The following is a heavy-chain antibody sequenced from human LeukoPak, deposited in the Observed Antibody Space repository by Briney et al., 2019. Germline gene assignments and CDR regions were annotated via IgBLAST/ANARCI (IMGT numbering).Heavy chain of an antibody. D-gene: IGHD1-26*01. J-gene: IGHJ4*02. CDR3: TKRVKYGGTWDHFAD. V-gene: IGHV3-23*01. Sequence: GGSLRLSCAASGIALNTNDMNWVRQAPGKGLEWVSTVNADGGNTYYADSVKGRFTISRDNSKSTLILQMNSLRVEDTALYYCTKRVKYGGTWDHFADWGQGTLVTVSS. CDR2: VNADGGNT. CDR1: GIALNTND.